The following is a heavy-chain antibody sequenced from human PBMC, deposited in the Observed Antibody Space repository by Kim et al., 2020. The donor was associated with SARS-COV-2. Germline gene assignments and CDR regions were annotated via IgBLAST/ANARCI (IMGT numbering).Heavy chain of an antibody. V-gene: IGHV5-51*01. Sequence: PSIQGQVTISADKSISTAYLQWSSLKAADTAMYYCARLNYYDSSGYFDYWGQGTLVTVSS. CDR3: ARLNYYDSSGYFDY. J-gene: IGHJ4*02. D-gene: IGHD3-22*01.